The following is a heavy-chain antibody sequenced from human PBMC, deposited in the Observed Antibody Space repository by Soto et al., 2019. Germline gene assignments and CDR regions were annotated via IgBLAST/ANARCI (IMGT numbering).Heavy chain of an antibody. V-gene: IGHV3-23*01. CDR1: GFTFSNYA. Sequence: EVQLLESGGGLEQPGGSLKLSCATSGFTFSNYAMTWVRQAPGKGLEWVSGISGSGDRAYYADSVKGRFSMSRDISKNTLYLKVNSLTVDDTDVYYCARSDCSDVDCRRLVHWGQGTVVTVSS. D-gene: IGHD2-15*01. CDR3: ARSDCSDVDCRRLVH. J-gene: IGHJ4*02. CDR2: ISGSGDRA.